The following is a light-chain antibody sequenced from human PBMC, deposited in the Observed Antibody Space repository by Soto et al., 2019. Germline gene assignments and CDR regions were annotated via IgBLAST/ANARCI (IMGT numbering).Light chain of an antibody. CDR2: DAS. Sequence: DIHMTQSPSTLSAPVRDRVTITCRASQSISHFLAWYQQKPGKVPKLLIYDASNLGSGVPSRFSGSGSGTDFTLTISSLQPDDFETYYCQHYNSYAEAFGQGTKV. CDR3: QHYNSYAEA. CDR1: QSISHF. V-gene: IGKV1-5*01. J-gene: IGKJ1*01.